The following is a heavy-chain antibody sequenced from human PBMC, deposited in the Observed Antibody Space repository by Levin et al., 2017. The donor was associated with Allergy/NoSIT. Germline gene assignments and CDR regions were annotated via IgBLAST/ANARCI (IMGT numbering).Heavy chain of an antibody. Sequence: HPGGSLRLSCVGSGFMFTRHSLNWVRQAPGKGPEWISYITPSGVVRYADSVRGRFTISRDNGQNSVSLQMNFLMVEDTAVYYCTRDGGSTYFDFDYWSQGTLVTVSS. V-gene: IGHV3-48*01. J-gene: IGHJ4*02. CDR1: GFMFTRHS. CDR3: TRDGGSTYFDFDY. CDR2: ITPSGVV. D-gene: IGHD2/OR15-2a*01.